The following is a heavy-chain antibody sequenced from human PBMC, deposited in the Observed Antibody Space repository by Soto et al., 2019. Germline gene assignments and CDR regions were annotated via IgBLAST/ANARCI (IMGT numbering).Heavy chain of an antibody. D-gene: IGHD2-8*01. CDR3: ARGGYCTNGVCDGAQDYYYYGMDV. J-gene: IGHJ6*02. CDR2: IIPIFGTA. CDR1: GGTFSSYA. Sequence: ASVKVSCKASGGTFSSYAISWVRQAPGQGLEWMGGIIPIFGTANYAQKFQGRVTITADESTSTAYMELSSLRSEDTAVYYCARGGYCTNGVCDGAQDYYYYGMDVWGQGTTVTVYS. V-gene: IGHV1-69*13.